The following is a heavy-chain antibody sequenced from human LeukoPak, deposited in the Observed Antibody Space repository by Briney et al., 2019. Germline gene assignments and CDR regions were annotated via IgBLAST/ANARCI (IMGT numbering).Heavy chain of an antibody. D-gene: IGHD3-10*01. J-gene: IGHJ6*02. CDR1: GGTFSSYA. V-gene: IGHV1-69*13. CDR2: IIPIFGTE. Sequence: SVKVSCKASGGTFSSYAISWVRQAPGQGLEWMGGIIPIFGTENYAQKFQGRVTITADESTSTAYMELSSLRSEDTAVYYCASWPRQDWYGVRYYGMDVWGQGTTVTVSS. CDR3: ASWPRQDWYGVRYYGMDV.